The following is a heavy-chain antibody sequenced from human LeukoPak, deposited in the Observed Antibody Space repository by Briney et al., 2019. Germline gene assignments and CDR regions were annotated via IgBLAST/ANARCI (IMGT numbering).Heavy chain of an antibody. Sequence: SETLSLTCTVSGGSISSHYWSWIRQPPGKGLEWIGYIYYSGSTNYNPSLKSRVTISVDTSKNQFSLKLSSVTAADTAVYYCARDRAHCSGTSCYARSYYYYYYMDVWGKGTTVTVSS. V-gene: IGHV4-59*11. CDR3: ARDRAHCSGTSCYARSYYYYYYMDV. CDR1: GGSISSHY. CDR2: IYYSGST. D-gene: IGHD2-2*01. J-gene: IGHJ6*03.